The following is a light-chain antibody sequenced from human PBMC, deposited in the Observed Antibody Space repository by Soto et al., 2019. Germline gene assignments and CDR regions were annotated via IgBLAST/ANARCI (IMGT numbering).Light chain of an antibody. CDR2: GAS. CDR3: QQCNNWPQT. CDR1: QSVSSN. V-gene: IGKV3-15*01. J-gene: IGKJ2*01. Sequence: EIVMTQSPATLSVSPGERATLSCRASQSVSSNLAWYQQKPGQAPRLLIYGASTRATGIPARFSGSGSGTEFTLTISSLQSEDFAVYYCQQCNNWPQTFCQGTKLEIK.